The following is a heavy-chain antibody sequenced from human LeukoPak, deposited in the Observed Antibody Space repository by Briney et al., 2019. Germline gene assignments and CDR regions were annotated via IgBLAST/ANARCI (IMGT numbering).Heavy chain of an antibody. V-gene: IGHV4-59*01. D-gene: IGHD2-2*01. CDR3: ARGGYCSSTSCPNWFDP. CDR2: IYYSGST. Sequence: SETLSLTCTVSGGSISSYYWSWIRQPPGEGLEWIGYIYYSGSTNYNPSLKSRVTISVDTSKNQFSLKLSSVTAADTAVYYCARGGYCSSTSCPNWFDPWGQGTLVTVSS. CDR1: GGSISSYY. J-gene: IGHJ5*02.